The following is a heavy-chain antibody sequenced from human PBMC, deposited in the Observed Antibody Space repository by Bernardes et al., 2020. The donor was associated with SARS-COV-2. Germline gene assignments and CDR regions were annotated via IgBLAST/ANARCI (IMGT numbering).Heavy chain of an antibody. D-gene: IGHD2-2*01. CDR3: ARLACSTTSCPPHAFDI. CDR2: IYYSGST. Sequence: SETLSLTCTVSGGSISSYYWSWIRQPPGKGLEWIGYIYYSGSTNYNPSLKSRVTVSVDTSKNQFPLKLSSVTAADTAVYYCARLACSTTSCPPHAFDIWGQGTMVTVSS. CDR1: GGSISSYY. V-gene: IGHV4-59*01. J-gene: IGHJ3*02.